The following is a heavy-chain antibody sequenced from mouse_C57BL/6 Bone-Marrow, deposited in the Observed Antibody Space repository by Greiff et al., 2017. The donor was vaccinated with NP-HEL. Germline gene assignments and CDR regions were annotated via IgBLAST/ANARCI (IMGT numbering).Heavy chain of an antibody. Sequence: DVKLVESGAELVRPGASVKLSCTASGFNIKDDYMHWVKQRPEQGLEWIGWIDPENGDTEYASKFQGKATITADTSSNTAYLQLSSLTSEDTAVYYCTSYLLWSYWGQGTTLTVSS. D-gene: IGHD2-1*01. V-gene: IGHV14-4*01. CDR3: TSYLLWSY. J-gene: IGHJ2*01. CDR2: IDPENGDT. CDR1: GFNIKDDY.